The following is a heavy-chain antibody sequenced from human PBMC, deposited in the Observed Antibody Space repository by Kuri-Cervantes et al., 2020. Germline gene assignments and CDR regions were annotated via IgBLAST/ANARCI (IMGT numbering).Heavy chain of an antibody. J-gene: IGHJ4*02. CDR1: GFTFSSYS. V-gene: IGHV3-21*01. Sequence: GESLKISCAASGFTFSSYSMNWVGQAPGKGLEWVSSISSSSSYIYYADSVKGRFTISRDNAKNSLYLQMNSLRAEDTAVYYCARGYSGYDGGNYWGQGTLVTVSS. D-gene: IGHD5-12*01. CDR3: ARGYSGYDGGNY. CDR2: ISSSSSYI.